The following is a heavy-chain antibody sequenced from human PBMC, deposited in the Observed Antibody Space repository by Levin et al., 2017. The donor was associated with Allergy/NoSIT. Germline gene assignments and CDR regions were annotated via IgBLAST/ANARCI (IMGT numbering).Heavy chain of an antibody. CDR1: GGSISSSY. D-gene: IGHD3-10*01. Sequence: PSQTLSLTCTVSGGSISSSYWSWIRQPPGKGLEWIGYIYYSGSTNYNPSLKSRVTISVDTSKNQFSLKLSSVTAADTAVYYCARNPHYYGSGSYYNPWGQGTLVTVSS. V-gene: IGHV4-59*01. CDR2: IYYSGST. CDR3: ARNPHYYGSGSYYNP. J-gene: IGHJ5*02.